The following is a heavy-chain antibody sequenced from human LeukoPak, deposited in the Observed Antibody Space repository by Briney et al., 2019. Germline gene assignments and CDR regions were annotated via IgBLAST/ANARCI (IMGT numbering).Heavy chain of an antibody. CDR1: GYTFTGYY. J-gene: IGHJ3*02. Sequence: ASGKVSCKASGYTFTGYYMHWVRQAPGQGLEWMGWINPSSGGTKFAQNFQGRVTMTRDTSISTAYMELSRLRSDDTAVYYCARAREDAFDIWGQGTMVTVSS. CDR3: ARAREDAFDI. D-gene: IGHD1-26*01. V-gene: IGHV1-2*02. CDR2: INPSSGGT.